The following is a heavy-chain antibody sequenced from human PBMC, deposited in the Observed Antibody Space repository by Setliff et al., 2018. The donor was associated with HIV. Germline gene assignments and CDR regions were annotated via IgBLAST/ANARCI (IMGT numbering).Heavy chain of an antibody. V-gene: IGHV3-7*01. CDR1: GFTFSDYW. CDR2: IKQDGTDK. CDR3: ARDTCDTPSCYAGPRFVY. Sequence: PGGSLRLSCAASGFTFSDYWMSWVRQAPGKGLERVANIKQDGTDKYYVDSVRGRFTISRDNARNSLFLQMNSLRVEDTAVYYCARDTCDTPSCYAGPRFVYWGQGNLVTVSS. D-gene: IGHD2-2*01. J-gene: IGHJ4*02.